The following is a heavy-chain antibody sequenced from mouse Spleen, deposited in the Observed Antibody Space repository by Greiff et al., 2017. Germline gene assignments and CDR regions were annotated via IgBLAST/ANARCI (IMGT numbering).Heavy chain of an antibody. D-gene: IGHD4-1*01. Sequence: QVTLKESGPGILQPSQTLSLTCSFSGFSLSTFGMGVGWIRQPPGKGLEWLAHIWWDDDKYYNPALKSRLTTSKDTSKNQVFLKIANVDTADTATYYCARIEKLGRTLNWYFDVWGTGTTVTVSS. J-gene: IGHJ1*03. CDR3: ARIEKLGRTLNWYFDV. CDR1: GFSLSTFGMG. V-gene: IGHV8-8*01. CDR2: IWWDDDK.